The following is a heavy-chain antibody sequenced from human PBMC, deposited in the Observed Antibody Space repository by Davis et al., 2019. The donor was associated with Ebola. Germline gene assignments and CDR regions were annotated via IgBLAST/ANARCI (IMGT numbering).Heavy chain of an antibody. J-gene: IGHJ4*02. CDR2: IYYSGST. CDR3: ARGPRYYDILTGPRPFDY. D-gene: IGHD3-9*01. Sequence: SETLSLTCSVSGGSVGSDYWSWIRQPPGKGLEWIGNIYYSGSTNYNPSLKSRVTISVDTSKNQFSLKLSSVTAADTAVYYCARGPRYYDILTGPRPFDYWGQGTLVTVSS. V-gene: IGHV4-59*02. CDR1: GGSVGSDY.